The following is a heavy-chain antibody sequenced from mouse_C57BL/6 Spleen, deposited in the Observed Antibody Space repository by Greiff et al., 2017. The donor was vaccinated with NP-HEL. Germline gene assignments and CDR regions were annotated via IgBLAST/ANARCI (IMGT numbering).Heavy chain of an antibody. CDR3: ARLDDGSQYYFDY. CDR2: INYDGSST. Sequence: EVKLVESEGGLVQPGSSMKLSCTASGFTFSDYYMAWVRQVPEKGLEWVANINYDGSSTYYLDSLKSRFIISRDNAKNILYLQMSSLKSEDTATYYCARLDDGSQYYFDYWGQGTTLTVSS. D-gene: IGHD2-3*01. CDR1: GFTFSDYY. J-gene: IGHJ2*01. V-gene: IGHV5-16*01.